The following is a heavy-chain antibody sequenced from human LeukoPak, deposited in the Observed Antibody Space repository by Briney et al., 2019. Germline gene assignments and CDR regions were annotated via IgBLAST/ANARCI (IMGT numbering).Heavy chain of an antibody. Sequence: SETLSLTCTVSGGLISSYYWSWIRQPPGKGLEWIGYIYYSGSTKYNPSLKSRVTVSVDTSKNQFSLKLTSVTAADTAEYYCARAPPSAAGYYYGMDVWGQGTTVTVSS. J-gene: IGHJ6*02. D-gene: IGHD6-13*01. V-gene: IGHV4-59*01. CDR2: IYYSGST. CDR3: ARAPPSAAGYYYGMDV. CDR1: GGLISSYY.